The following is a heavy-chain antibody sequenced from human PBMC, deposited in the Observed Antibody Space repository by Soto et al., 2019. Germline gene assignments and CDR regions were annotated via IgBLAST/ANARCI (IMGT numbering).Heavy chain of an antibody. CDR3: ARRYYDFWSGYYTPYYFDY. Sequence: PGESLKISCKGSGYSFTSYWIGWVRQMPGKGLEWMGIIYPGDSDTRYSPSFQGQVTISADKSISTAYLQWSSLKATDTAMYYCARRYYDFWSGYYTPYYFDYWGQGTLVTVSS. CDR1: GYSFTSYW. V-gene: IGHV5-51*01. CDR2: IYPGDSDT. J-gene: IGHJ4*02. D-gene: IGHD3-3*01.